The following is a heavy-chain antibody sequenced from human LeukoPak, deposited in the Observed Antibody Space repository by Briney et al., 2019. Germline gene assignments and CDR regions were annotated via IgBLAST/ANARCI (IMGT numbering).Heavy chain of an antibody. CDR2: ISYDGSNK. J-gene: IGHJ4*02. Sequence: GGSLRLSCAASGFTFSSYGMHWVRQAPGKGLEWVAVISYDGSNKYYAESVKGRFTISRENSKTTLHLQMNSLRAEDTAVYYCAKDHYYYGSGIYFMHYFDYWGQGTLVTVSS. CDR3: AKDHYYYGSGIYFMHYFDY. D-gene: IGHD3-10*01. CDR1: GFTFSSYG. V-gene: IGHV3-30*18.